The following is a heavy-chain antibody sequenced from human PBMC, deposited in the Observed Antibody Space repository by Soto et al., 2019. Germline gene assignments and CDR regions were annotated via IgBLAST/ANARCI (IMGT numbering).Heavy chain of an antibody. D-gene: IGHD2-2*01. Sequence: SVKVSCKASGGTFSSYAISWVRQAPGQGLEWMGGIIPIFGTANYAQKFQGRVTITADEPTSTAYMELSSLRSEDTAVYYCARDSGSSALYYYYGMDVWGQGTTVTVSS. V-gene: IGHV1-69*13. CDR3: ARDSGSSALYYYYGMDV. CDR1: GGTFSSYA. CDR2: IIPIFGTA. J-gene: IGHJ6*02.